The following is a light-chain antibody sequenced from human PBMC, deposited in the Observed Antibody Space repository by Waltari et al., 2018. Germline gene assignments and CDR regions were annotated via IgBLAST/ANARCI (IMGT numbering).Light chain of an antibody. CDR2: AAS. CDR3: QQTYSIPLT. CDR1: QSISNY. Sequence: DIQMTQSPSSLSASVGDGVTITCRASQSISNYLNWYQQRPGKVPKLLISAASSLQSGVPSGFSGSGSGTDFTLTISSLQPDDFATYYCQQTYSIPLTFGGGTKVEIK. V-gene: IGKV1-39*01. J-gene: IGKJ4*01.